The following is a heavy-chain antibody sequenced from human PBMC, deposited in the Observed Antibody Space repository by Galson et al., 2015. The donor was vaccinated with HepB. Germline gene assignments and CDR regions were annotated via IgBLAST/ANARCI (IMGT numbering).Heavy chain of an antibody. V-gene: IGHV4-59*08. CDR2: IYYSGST. Sequence: SETLSLTCTVSGGSISSYYWSWIRQPPGKGLEWIGYIYYSGSTNYNPSLKSRVTISVDTSKNQFSLKLSSVTAADTAVYYCARHRGYSSGWYVGYWGQGTLVTVSS. D-gene: IGHD6-19*01. CDR3: ARHRGYSSGWYVGY. J-gene: IGHJ4*02. CDR1: GGSISSYY.